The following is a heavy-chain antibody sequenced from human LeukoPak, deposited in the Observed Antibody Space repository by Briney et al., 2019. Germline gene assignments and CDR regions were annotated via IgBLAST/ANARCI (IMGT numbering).Heavy chain of an antibody. Sequence: PSETLSLTCTVSGGSISSYYWSWIRQPPGKGLEWIGYIYYSGSTNYNPSLKSRVTISVDTSKNQFSLKLSSVTAADTAVYYCARDKNDYVWGSYRSGWFDPWGQGTLVTVSS. CDR3: ARDKNDYVWGSYRSGWFDP. J-gene: IGHJ5*02. CDR2: IYYSGST. D-gene: IGHD3-16*02. CDR1: GGSISSYY. V-gene: IGHV4-59*01.